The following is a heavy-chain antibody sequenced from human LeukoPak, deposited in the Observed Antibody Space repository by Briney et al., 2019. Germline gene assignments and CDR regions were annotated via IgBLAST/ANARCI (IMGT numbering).Heavy chain of an antibody. J-gene: IGHJ1*01. V-gene: IGHV3-23*01. CDR1: GFTFSSYA. CDR3: ARDLGYSLGARSP. D-gene: IGHD5-12*01. CDR2: ISGSGGST. Sequence: GGSLRLSCAASGFTFSSYAMSWVRQAPGKGLEWVSAISGSGGSTYYADSVKGRFTISRDNSKNTLYLQMSSLRAEDTAVYYCARDLGYSLGARSPWGQGTLVTVSS.